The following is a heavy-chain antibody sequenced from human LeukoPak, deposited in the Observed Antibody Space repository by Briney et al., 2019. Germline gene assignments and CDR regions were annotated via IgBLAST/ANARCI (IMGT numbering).Heavy chain of an antibody. J-gene: IGHJ4*02. CDR1: GFTFDDYG. CDR2: ISGSGGST. CDR3: AKQRDGYNPYFDY. V-gene: IGHV3-23*01. D-gene: IGHD5-24*01. Sequence: GGSLRLSCAASGFTFDDYGMSWVRQAPGKGLEWVSAISGSGGSTYYADSVKGRFTISRDNSKNTLYLQMNSLRAEDTAVYYCAKQRDGYNPYFDYWGQGTLVTVSS.